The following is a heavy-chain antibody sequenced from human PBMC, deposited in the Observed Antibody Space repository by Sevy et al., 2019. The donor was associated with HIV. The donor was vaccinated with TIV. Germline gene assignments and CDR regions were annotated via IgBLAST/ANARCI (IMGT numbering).Heavy chain of an antibody. V-gene: IGHV3-23*01. CDR2: ISGGDTGT. Sequence: GGSLRLSCAASGFTFNSYAMNWVRQAPGKGLEWVAAISGGDTGTYYAHTVKGRFTVSRDNSKNTLYRQMNSLRADDTAVYYCANDSVVLVGVSFQIWGQGTMVTVSS. J-gene: IGHJ3*02. D-gene: IGHD2-8*02. CDR1: GFTFNSYA. CDR3: ANDSVVLVGVSFQI.